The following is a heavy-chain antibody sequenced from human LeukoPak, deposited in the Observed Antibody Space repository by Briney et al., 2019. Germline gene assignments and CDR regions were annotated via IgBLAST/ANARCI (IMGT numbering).Heavy chain of an antibody. CDR3: ARVLFNSGYDY. CDR1: GYTFTGAY. J-gene: IGHJ4*02. D-gene: IGHD2-21*01. Sequence: ASVKVSCKASGYTFTGAYMHGVRQAPGQGLEWMGWINPDSGGTQFAQKFQGRVTMTRDTSISTAYMELDRLRSDDTAVYYCARVLFNSGYDYWGQGTLVTVSS. V-gene: IGHV1-2*02. CDR2: INPDSGGT.